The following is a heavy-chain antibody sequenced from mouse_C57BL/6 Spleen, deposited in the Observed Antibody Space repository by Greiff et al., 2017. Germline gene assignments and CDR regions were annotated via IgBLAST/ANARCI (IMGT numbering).Heavy chain of an antibody. CDR3: TTAYYGSSDGGFAD. Sequence: EVQLVESGAELVRPGASVKLSCTASGFTITGYYMHWVKQSPDQGLEWIGRIDREGGDTDYAPKFQGKATMTADTSSNTDYLQLSSLTSEDTAVYYCTTAYYGSSDGGFADWGKGTMVTVSA. CDR1: GFTITGYY. V-gene: IGHV14-1*01. CDR2: IDREGGDT. D-gene: IGHD1-1*01. J-gene: IGHJ3*01.